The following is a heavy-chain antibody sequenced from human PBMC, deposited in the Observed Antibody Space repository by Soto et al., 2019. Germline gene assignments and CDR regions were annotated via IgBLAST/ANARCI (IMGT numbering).Heavy chain of an antibody. D-gene: IGHD3-10*01. CDR2: ISTYNGNT. V-gene: IGHV1-18*01. CDR3: AREMVRGVGSDY. Sequence: SAKVSCKASGYTFTSNGIRWVRQEHRQGLEWMGWISTYNGNTKYAQKLQGRVTMTTDTSTSTAYMELRSLRSDDTAVFYCAREMVRGVGSDYWGQGTLVTVSS. J-gene: IGHJ4*02. CDR1: GYTFTSNG.